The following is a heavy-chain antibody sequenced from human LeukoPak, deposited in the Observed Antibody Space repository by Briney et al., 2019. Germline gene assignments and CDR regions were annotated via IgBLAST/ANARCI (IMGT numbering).Heavy chain of an antibody. J-gene: IGHJ4*02. Sequence: GGSLRLSCAASGFTFSSYAMSWVRQAPGKGLEWVSAISGSGGSTYYADSVKGRFTISRDNSKNTLYLQMNSQRTEDTAVYYCAKHLEYSSSSLDYWGQGTLVTVSS. CDR1: GFTFSSYA. CDR3: AKHLEYSSSSLDY. CDR2: ISGSGGST. D-gene: IGHD6-6*01. V-gene: IGHV3-23*01.